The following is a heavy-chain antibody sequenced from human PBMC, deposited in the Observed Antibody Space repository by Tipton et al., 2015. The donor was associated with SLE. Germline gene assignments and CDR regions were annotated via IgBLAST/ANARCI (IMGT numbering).Heavy chain of an antibody. Sequence: TLSLTCTVSGGSISIYYWSWIRQTPGKGLEWIGYVDYTGNSDYNPSLKDRVSISVDSSKKQFSLNLNSVTSADTAMYYCTRELRGGFDFWGQGALVTVSS. CDR3: TRELRGGFDF. V-gene: IGHV4-59*01. D-gene: IGHD3-16*01. J-gene: IGHJ4*02. CDR2: VDYTGNS. CDR1: GGSISIYY.